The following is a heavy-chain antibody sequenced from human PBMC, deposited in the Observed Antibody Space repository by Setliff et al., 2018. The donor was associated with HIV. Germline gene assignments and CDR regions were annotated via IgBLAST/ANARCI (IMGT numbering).Heavy chain of an antibody. CDR2: IHHIGHI. V-gene: IGHV4-34*01. Sequence: KPSETLSLTCAFFGASFPDYYWYWVRQPPGKGLEWIGEIHHIGHINYNPSFKSRVTMSLDMSTNQFSLKLASMTAADSAVYYCARFDVTSMTTRDNWGQGTQVTVSS. CDR3: ARFDVTSMTTRDN. CDR1: GASFPDYY. J-gene: IGHJ4*02. D-gene: IGHD4-17*01.